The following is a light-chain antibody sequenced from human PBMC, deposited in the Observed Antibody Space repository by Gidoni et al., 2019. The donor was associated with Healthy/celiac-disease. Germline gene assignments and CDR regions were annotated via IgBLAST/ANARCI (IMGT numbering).Light chain of an antibody. Sequence: EIVLTQSPGTLSLSPGERATLSCRASQSVSSYLAWYQQKPGQAPRLLIYAASNRATGIPDRFSGSGSGTDFTLTISRLEPEDLAVYYCQQYLSFWTFGQGTKVEIK. CDR1: QSVSSY. J-gene: IGKJ1*01. V-gene: IGKV3-20*01. CDR2: AAS. CDR3: QQYLSFWT.